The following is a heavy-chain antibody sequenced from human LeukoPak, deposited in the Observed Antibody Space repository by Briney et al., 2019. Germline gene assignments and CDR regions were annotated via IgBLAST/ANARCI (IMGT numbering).Heavy chain of an antibody. D-gene: IGHD3-9*01. J-gene: IGHJ4*02. Sequence: ASVKVSCKASGYTFTSYYMHWVRQAPGQGLEWMGIINPSGGSTNYAQKFQGRVTMTRDTSTSTVYMELSSLRSEDAAVYYCARDQGLTGYFDYWGQGTLVTVSS. CDR3: ARDQGLTGYFDY. CDR1: GYTFTSYY. CDR2: INPSGGST. V-gene: IGHV1-46*01.